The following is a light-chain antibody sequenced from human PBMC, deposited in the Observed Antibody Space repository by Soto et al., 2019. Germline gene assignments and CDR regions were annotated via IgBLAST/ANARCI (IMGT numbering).Light chain of an antibody. J-gene: IGLJ2*01. V-gene: IGLV8-61*01. CDR1: SGSVSTSYY. Sequence: QAVVTQEPSFSVSPGGTVTLTCGLSSGSVSTSYYPSWYQQTPGQAPRTLIYSTNTRSSGVPDRFSGSILGNKAALTITGAHADDESDSYCLLYIGSGISNVVFGGGTKVTVL. CDR2: STN. CDR3: LLYIGSGISNVV.